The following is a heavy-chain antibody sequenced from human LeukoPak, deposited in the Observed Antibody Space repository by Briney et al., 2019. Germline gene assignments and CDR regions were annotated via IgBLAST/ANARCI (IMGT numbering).Heavy chain of an antibody. Sequence: GASVKVSCKASGYTFTSYYMHWVRQAPGQGLEWMGIINPSGGSTSYAQKFQGRVTMTRDTSISTAYMELSRLRSDDTAVYYCARGGYSYGPLYNWFDPWGQGTLVTVSS. V-gene: IGHV1-46*01. D-gene: IGHD5-18*01. CDR3: ARGGYSYGPLYNWFDP. CDR2: INPSGGST. CDR1: GYTFTSYY. J-gene: IGHJ5*02.